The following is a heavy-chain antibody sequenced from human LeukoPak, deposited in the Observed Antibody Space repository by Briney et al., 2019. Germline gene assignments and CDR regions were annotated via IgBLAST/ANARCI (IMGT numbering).Heavy chain of an antibody. CDR1: GFTFSSYW. Sequence: GGSLRLSCAASGFTFSSYWMHWVRQAPGKGLVWVSRINSDGSSTSYADSVKGRFTISRDNAKNSLYLQMNSLRAEDTAVYYCARVDYRFNWFDPWGQGTLVTVSS. D-gene: IGHD4-11*01. CDR3: ARVDYRFNWFDP. V-gene: IGHV3-74*01. J-gene: IGHJ5*02. CDR2: INSDGSST.